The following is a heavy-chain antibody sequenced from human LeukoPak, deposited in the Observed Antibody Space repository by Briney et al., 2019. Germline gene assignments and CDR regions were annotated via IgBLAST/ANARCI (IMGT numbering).Heavy chain of an antibody. Sequence: ASVKVACKASEYTFTDYYMHWVRQAPGQGLEWMGWINPNSGDTNYAQKFQGRVTMTRDPSISTAYMALTRLRSDDTAVYYCARDAWLVGTTNLYYFDYWGQGTLVTVSS. V-gene: IGHV1-2*02. D-gene: IGHD1-26*01. CDR3: ARDAWLVGTTNLYYFDY. J-gene: IGHJ4*02. CDR2: INPNSGDT. CDR1: EYTFTDYY.